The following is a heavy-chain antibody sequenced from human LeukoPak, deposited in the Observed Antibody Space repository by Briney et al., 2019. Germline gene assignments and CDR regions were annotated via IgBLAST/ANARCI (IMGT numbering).Heavy chain of an antibody. CDR1: GGSISGYY. CDR2: IYYSGST. V-gene: IGHV4-59*01. Sequence: PSETLSLTCTVSGGSISGYYWSWIRQPPGTGLEWIGYIYYSGSTYYNPSLKSRVTISVDTSKNQFSLKLSSVTAADTAVYYCAKSRGRWRGAFDIWGQGTMVTVSS. CDR3: AKSRGRWRGAFDI. D-gene: IGHD3-10*01. J-gene: IGHJ3*02.